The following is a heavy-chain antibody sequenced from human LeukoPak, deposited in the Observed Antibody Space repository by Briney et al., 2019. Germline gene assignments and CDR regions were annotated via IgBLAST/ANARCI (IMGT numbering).Heavy chain of an antibody. Sequence: PGGSLRLSCAASGFTFSSYWMHWVRQAPGKGLVWVSRINSDGSSTSYADSVKGRFTISRDNAKSTLYLQMNSLRAEDTAVYYCARVGWGSSWYNYYYYYGMDVWGQGTTATVSS. J-gene: IGHJ6*02. CDR3: ARVGWGSSWYNYYYYYGMDV. D-gene: IGHD6-13*01. CDR1: GFTFSSYW. V-gene: IGHV3-74*01. CDR2: INSDGSST.